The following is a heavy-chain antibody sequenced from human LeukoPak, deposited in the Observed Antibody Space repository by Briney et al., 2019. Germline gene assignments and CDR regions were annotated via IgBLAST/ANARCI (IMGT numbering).Heavy chain of an antibody. D-gene: IGHD2-15*01. CDR1: GFTFSSYG. CDR2: ISTSGGST. Sequence: PGGSLRLSCAASGFTFSSYGMSWVRQGPGKGLERVSAISTSGGSTYYADSVKGRFTISRDNSKNTLSLQMNSLRAEDTAVYYCARLPIQVGPFVFWGQGTLVTVSS. CDR3: ARLPIQVGPFVF. J-gene: IGHJ4*02. V-gene: IGHV3-23*01.